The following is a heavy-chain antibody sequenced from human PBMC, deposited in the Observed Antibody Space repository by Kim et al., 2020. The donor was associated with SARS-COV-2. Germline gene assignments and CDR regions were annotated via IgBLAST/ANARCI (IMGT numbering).Heavy chain of an antibody. CDR1: GFTFSSFW. J-gene: IGHJ4*02. CDR3: ARGGTYYDFWRGYYTTDH. V-gene: IGHV3-74*01. Sequence: GGSLRLSCAASGFTFSSFWMHWVRQAPGKGLVWVSLINNDGSTTSHADSVKGRFTISRDNAKNTLYLQMNSLRAEETALYYCARGGTYYDFWRGYYTTDHWGEGTQVTVSS. D-gene: IGHD3-3*01. CDR2: INNDGSTT.